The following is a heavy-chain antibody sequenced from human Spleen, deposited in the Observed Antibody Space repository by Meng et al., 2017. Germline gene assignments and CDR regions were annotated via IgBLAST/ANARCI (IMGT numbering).Heavy chain of an antibody. CDR2: ISGSGGST. J-gene: IGHJ4*02. CDR1: GFTFSSYA. CDR3: AKGVWNDKPFDY. Sequence: GESLKISCAASGFTFSSYAMSWVRQAPGEGLEWVSAISGSGGSTYYADSVKGRFTISRDNSKNTLYVQMNSLRAEDTAVYYCAKGVWNDKPFDYWGQGTLVTVSS. V-gene: IGHV3-23*01. D-gene: IGHD1-1*01.